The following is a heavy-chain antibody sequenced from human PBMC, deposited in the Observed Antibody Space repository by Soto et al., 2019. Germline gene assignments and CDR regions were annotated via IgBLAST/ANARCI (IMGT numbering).Heavy chain of an antibody. CDR2: ISGSGGST. CDR1: GFTFSSYA. D-gene: IGHD1-26*01. V-gene: IGHV3-23*01. J-gene: IGHJ4*02. CDR3: AKGLYSGSYFGY. Sequence: EVQLLESGGGLVQPGGSLRLSCAASGFTFSSYAMTWVRQAPGKGLEWVSAISGSGGSTYYADSVKGQFTISRDNSKNTRYLQMNGLRAEDTAVYYCAKGLYSGSYFGYWGQGTLVTVSS.